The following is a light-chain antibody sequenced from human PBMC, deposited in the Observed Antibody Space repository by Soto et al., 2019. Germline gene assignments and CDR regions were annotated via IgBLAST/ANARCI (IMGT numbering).Light chain of an antibody. CDR2: EVS. Sequence: QSALTQPASVSGSPGQSIAISCTGTSSDVGGYNYVSWHQQHPGKAPKLMIYEVSNRPTGVSNRFSGSKSGNTASLTISGLQAEDEADYYCSSYRSSSAWVFGGGTKLTVL. CDR3: SSYRSSSAWV. CDR1: SSDVGGYNY. J-gene: IGLJ3*02. V-gene: IGLV2-14*01.